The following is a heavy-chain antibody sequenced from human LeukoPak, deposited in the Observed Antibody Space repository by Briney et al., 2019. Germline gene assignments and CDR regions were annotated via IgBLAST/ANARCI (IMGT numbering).Heavy chain of an antibody. CDR1: GGSISSYY. CDR2: IYYSGST. J-gene: IGHJ5*02. CDR3: ARLSTYDYVWGSNRYGTNWFDP. D-gene: IGHD3-16*02. Sequence: PSETLSLTCTVSGGSISSYYWSWIRQPPGKGLEWIGYIYYSGSTNYNPSLKSRVTISVDTSKNQFSLKLSSVTAADTAVYYCARLSTYDYVWGSNRYGTNWFDPWGQGTLVTVSS. V-gene: IGHV4-59*01.